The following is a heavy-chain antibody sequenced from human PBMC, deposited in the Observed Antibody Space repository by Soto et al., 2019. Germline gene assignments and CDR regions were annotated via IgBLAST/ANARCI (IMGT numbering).Heavy chain of an antibody. CDR2: ISGSGGST. D-gene: IGHD3-10*01. V-gene: IGHV3-23*01. J-gene: IGHJ4*02. CDR1: GFTFSSYA. CDR3: AKYGTMVRGVIDY. Sequence: GGSLRLSCAASGFTFSSYAMSWVRQAPGKGLGWVSAISGSGGSTYYADSVKGRFTISRDNSKNTLYLQMNSLRAEDTAVYYCAKYGTMVRGVIDYWGQGTLVTVSS.